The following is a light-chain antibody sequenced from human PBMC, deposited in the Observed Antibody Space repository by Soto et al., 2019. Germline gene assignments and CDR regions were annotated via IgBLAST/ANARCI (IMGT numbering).Light chain of an antibody. CDR1: QSVSSN. J-gene: IGKJ2*01. Sequence: EIVMTQSPATLSGSPGYRATLTCRASQSVSSNLAWYQQKPGQAPRLLIYGASSRATGIPDRCSGREAGTDCTRTSTTLEPEDSAVYVGQQYASSPYTVGQGTKVDIK. CDR3: QQYASSPYT. CDR2: GAS. V-gene: IGKV3-20*01.